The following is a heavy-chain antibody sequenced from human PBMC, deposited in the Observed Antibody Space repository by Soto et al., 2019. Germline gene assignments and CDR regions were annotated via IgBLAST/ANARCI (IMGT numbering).Heavy chain of an antibody. CDR2: ISSSSSTI. V-gene: IGHV3-48*01. D-gene: IGHD3-3*01. CDR3: ARDSYDFWSGPYFDY. CDR1: GFTFSSYS. Sequence: GGSLRLSCAASGFTFSSYSMNWVRQAPGKGLEWVSYISSSSSTIYYADSVKGRFTISRDNAKNSLYLQMNSLRAEDTAVYYCARDSYDFWSGPYFDYWGQGTLVTVSS. J-gene: IGHJ4*02.